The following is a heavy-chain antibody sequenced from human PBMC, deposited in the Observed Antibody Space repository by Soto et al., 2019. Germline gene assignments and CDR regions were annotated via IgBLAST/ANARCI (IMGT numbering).Heavy chain of an antibody. V-gene: IGHV4-59*02. CDR1: GDSVTSHY. J-gene: IGHJ4*02. CDR3: ATAPTGRYWGFFDS. Sequence: PSETLSLPCSFSGDSVTSHYLTWLRQSPGEGLGWIGYIHYSGFSNYNPSLKSRVAISLDMSRFQFSLKLASVTAADTAVYYCATAPTGRYWGFFDSWGRGTLVTVSS. CDR2: IHYSGFS. D-gene: IGHD2-8*02.